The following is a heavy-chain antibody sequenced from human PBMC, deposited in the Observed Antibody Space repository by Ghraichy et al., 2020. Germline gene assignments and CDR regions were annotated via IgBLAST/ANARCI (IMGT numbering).Heavy chain of an antibody. J-gene: IGHJ4*02. CDR3: ATETMTTVTLPSGALDY. D-gene: IGHD4-17*01. Sequence: GGSLRLSCAASGFTFSSYAMSWVRQAPGKGLEWVSAISGSGGSTYYADSVKGRFTISRDNSKNTLYLQMNSLRAEDTAVYYCATETMTTVTLPSGALDYWGQGTLVTVSS. V-gene: IGHV3-23*01. CDR1: GFTFSSYA. CDR2: ISGSGGST.